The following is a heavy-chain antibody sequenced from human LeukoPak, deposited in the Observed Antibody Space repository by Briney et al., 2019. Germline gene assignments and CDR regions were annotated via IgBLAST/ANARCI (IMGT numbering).Heavy chain of an antibody. D-gene: IGHD3-22*01. Sequence: ASVKVSCKASGGTFSSYAISWVRQAPGQGPEWMGGIIPIFGTANYAQKFQGRVTITTDESTSTAYMELSSLRSEDTAVYYCAGGPMIERSPVGYWGQGTLVTVSS. J-gene: IGHJ4*02. CDR1: GGTFSSYA. CDR3: AGGPMIERSPVGY. CDR2: IIPIFGTA. V-gene: IGHV1-69*05.